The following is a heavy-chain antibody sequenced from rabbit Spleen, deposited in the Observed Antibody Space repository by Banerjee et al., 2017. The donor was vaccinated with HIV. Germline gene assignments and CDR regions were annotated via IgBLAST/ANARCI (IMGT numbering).Heavy chain of an antibody. CDR1: GFSFSSNW. V-gene: IGHV1S45*01. Sequence: LEESGGGLVKPGGTLTLTCSVSGFSFSSNWICWVRQAPEKGLKWIACIVTNEGDTDYANWPKGRFTISKAASPPVTLQMPGLTAADTATYFCAGDTSSSFSSFSMVLWGPGTLGSVS. CDR2: IVTNEGDT. J-gene: IGHJ6*01. D-gene: IGHD1-1*01. CDR3: AGDTSSSFSSFSMVL.